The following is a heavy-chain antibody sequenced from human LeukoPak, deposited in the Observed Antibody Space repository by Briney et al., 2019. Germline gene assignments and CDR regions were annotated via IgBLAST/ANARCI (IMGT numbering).Heavy chain of an antibody. CDR1: GYTFTSYG. CDR2: INTYNGNT. J-gene: IGHJ3*02. CDR3: ARALLWFGELLFFDAFDI. Sequence: GASVKVSCKASGYTFTSYGISWVRQAPGQGLEWMGWINTYNGNTKYAQKLQGRVTMTTDTSTSTAYMELSRLRSDDTAVYYCARALLWFGELLFFDAFDIWGQGTMVTVSS. D-gene: IGHD3-10*01. V-gene: IGHV1-18*01.